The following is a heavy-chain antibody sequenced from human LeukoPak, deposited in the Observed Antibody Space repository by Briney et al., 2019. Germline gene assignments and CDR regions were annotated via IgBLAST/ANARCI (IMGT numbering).Heavy chain of an antibody. J-gene: IGHJ4*02. D-gene: IGHD6-13*01. Sequence: GASVKVSCKASGYTFTDYYVHWVRQAPGQGLEWMGWINPNSGGTHYDQKFQGRVTVTRDTSINTTYMQFSSLTSDDTAAYYCARGYIAAAGIDYWGQGTLVTVSS. V-gene: IGHV1-2*02. CDR1: GYTFTDYY. CDR3: ARGYIAAAGIDY. CDR2: INPNSGGT.